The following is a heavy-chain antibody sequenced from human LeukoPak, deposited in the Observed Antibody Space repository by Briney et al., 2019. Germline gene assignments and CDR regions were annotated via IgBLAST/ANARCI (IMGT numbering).Heavy chain of an antibody. V-gene: IGHV3-7*03. D-gene: IGHD4-17*01. Sequence: GGSLRLSCGASGFIFSNYWMNWVRQAPGKGLEWVANINQDGSTKWYVDSVKGRFAISRDNATNSVSLQMSSLRAEDTAVYYCTRENSGVFNASDIWGRGTMVTVSS. CDR1: GFIFSNYW. CDR2: INQDGSTK. J-gene: IGHJ3*02. CDR3: TRENSGVFNASDI.